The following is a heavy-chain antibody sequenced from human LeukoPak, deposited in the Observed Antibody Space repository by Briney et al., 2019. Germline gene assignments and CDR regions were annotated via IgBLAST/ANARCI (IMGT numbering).Heavy chain of an antibody. CDR3: AKDRVSPGFNWFDP. CDR2: IRPEGSDK. J-gene: IGHJ5*02. CDR1: GFTLTNYW. D-gene: IGHD2-15*01. V-gene: IGHV3-7*03. Sequence: GGSLRLSCAASGFTLTNYWMGWVRQAPGKGLEWVANIRPEGSDKYYVDSVKGRFTISRDNALNSLYLQMNSLRTEDTAVYYCAKDRVSPGFNWFDPWGQGTLVTVSS.